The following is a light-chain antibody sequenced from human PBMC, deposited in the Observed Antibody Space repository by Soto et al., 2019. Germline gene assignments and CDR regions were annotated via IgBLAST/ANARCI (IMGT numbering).Light chain of an antibody. V-gene: IGKV1-5*03. CDR2: KAS. CDR1: QTISDW. Sequence: DIQMTQSPSTLSASVGDRVTITCRASQTISDWLAWYQQKPGKAPKLLIYKASTLEGGVPSRFSGSGSGTEFTLTISGLQPDDVATYYRQQYDNYSTFGQGTKVEIK. J-gene: IGKJ1*01. CDR3: QQYDNYST.